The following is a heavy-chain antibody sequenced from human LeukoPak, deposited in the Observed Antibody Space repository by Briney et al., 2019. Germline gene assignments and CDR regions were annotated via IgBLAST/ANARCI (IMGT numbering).Heavy chain of an antibody. CDR3: AKDIGMVRGVTHFDY. CDR1: GFTFTNYW. CDR2: IKSDGITT. Sequence: PGGSLRLSCAASGFTFTNYWIHWVRQAPGKGLMWVSRIKSDGITTNYADSVKGRFTISRDNAKNTLYLQMSSLRAEDTAVYYCAKDIGMVRGVTHFDYWGQGTLVTVSS. J-gene: IGHJ4*02. V-gene: IGHV3-74*01. D-gene: IGHD3-10*01.